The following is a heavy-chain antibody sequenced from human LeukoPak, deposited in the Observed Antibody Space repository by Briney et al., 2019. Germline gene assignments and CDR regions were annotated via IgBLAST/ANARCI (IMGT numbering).Heavy chain of an antibody. CDR3: ARGPRAAADDY. J-gene: IGHJ4*02. CDR1: GGTFSSYA. CDR2: IIPIFGTA. D-gene: IGHD6-13*01. Sequence: ASVNVSCKASGGTFSSYAISWVPQAPGQGLEWMGGIIPIFGTANYAQKFQGRVTITADESTSTAYMELSSLRSEDTAVYYCARGPRAAADDYWGQGTLVTVSS. V-gene: IGHV1-69*13.